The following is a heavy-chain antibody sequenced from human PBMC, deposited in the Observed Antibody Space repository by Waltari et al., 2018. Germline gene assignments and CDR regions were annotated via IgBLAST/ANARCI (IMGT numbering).Heavy chain of an antibody. CDR3: ARGRYSSSWYRNWFDP. D-gene: IGHD6-13*01. Sequence: QVQLQQWGAGLLKPSETLSLTCAVYGGSFSGYYWSWIRQPPGKGLEWIGEINHSGSTNYNPSLKSRVTISVDTSKNQFSLKLSSVTAADTAVYYCARGRYSSSWYRNWFDPWGQGTLVTVSS. CDR2: INHSGST. V-gene: IGHV4-34*01. J-gene: IGHJ5*02. CDR1: GGSFSGYY.